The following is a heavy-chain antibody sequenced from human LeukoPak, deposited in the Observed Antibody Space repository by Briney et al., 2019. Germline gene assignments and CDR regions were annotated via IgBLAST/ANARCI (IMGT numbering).Heavy chain of an antibody. CDR1: GGSISSSSSYY. CDR3: AREGFHITLLGGVIHSYYMDV. V-gene: IGHV4-39*07. D-gene: IGHD3-16*02. Sequence: SETLSLTCTVSGGSISSSSSYYWGWIRQPPGKGLEWIATIYYSGITYYNPSLKSRVTISVDTSKNQFSLKLSSVTAADTAVYYCAREGFHITLLGGVIHSYYMDVGEKGPRVTVP. CDR2: IYYSGIT. J-gene: IGHJ6*03.